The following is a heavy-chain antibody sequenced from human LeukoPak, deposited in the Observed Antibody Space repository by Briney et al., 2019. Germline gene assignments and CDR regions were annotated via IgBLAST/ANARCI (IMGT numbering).Heavy chain of an antibody. D-gene: IGHD2-8*02. CDR3: AKRGLYGTVPFYGMDV. CDR2: IGRTT. V-gene: IGHV3-23*01. CDR1: GFTFSSFS. J-gene: IGHJ6*02. Sequence: GGSLRLSCAASGFTFSSFSMSWVRQAPGKGLEYVSGIGRTTYYAESVKGRFTISRDNSKNTLFLQMNSLRAEDTAVYYCAKRGLYGTVPFYGMDVWGQGTTVIVSS.